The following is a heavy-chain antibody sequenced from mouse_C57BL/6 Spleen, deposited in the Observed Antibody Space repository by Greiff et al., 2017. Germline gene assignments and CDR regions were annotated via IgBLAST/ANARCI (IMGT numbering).Heavy chain of an antibody. J-gene: IGHJ4*01. D-gene: IGHD2-4*01. Sequence: VQLQQSGTELVKPGASVKLSCKASGYTFTSYSMHWVKQRPGQGLEWIGNINPSNGGTKYNEKFKSKATLTVDKYSTTDYLQLSILTSADVAVYYCAKGDNDAGYYAMDYWGQGTSVTVSS. CDR3: AKGDNDAGYYAMDY. CDR1: GYTFTSYS. V-gene: IGHV1-53*01. CDR2: INPSNGGT.